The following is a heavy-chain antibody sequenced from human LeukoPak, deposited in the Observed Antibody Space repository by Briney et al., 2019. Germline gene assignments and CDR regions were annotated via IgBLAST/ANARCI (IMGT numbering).Heavy chain of an antibody. V-gene: IGHV3-21*01. J-gene: IGHJ4*02. CDR2: ISSSSSYI. CDR1: GFTFSSYS. Sequence: GGSLRLPCAASGFTFSSYSMNWVRQAPGKGLEWVSSISSSSSYIYYADSVKGRFTISRDNAKNSLYLQMNSLRAEDTAVYYCARLYCSGGSCYLYYFDYWGQGTLVTVSS. CDR3: ARLYCSGGSCYLYYFDY. D-gene: IGHD2-15*01.